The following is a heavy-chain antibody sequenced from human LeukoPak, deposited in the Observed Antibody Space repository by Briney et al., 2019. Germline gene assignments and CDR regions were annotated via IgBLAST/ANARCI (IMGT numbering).Heavy chain of an antibody. Sequence: GGSLRLSCAASGFTFSNAWMSWVRQAPGKGLEWVGRIKSKTDGGTTDYAAPVKGRFTISRDNSKNTLYLQMNSLRAEDTAVYYCARVLIAAAGNDAFDIWGQGTMVTVSS. V-gene: IGHV3-15*01. CDR2: IKSKTDGGTT. D-gene: IGHD6-13*01. CDR1: GFTFSNAW. CDR3: ARVLIAAAGNDAFDI. J-gene: IGHJ3*02.